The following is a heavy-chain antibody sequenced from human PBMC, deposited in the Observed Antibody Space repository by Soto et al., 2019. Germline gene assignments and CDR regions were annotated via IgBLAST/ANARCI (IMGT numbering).Heavy chain of an antibody. CDR1: GGTFSSYT. CDR3: ATPGIAVAGSLDTAFDI. D-gene: IGHD6-19*01. J-gene: IGHJ3*02. Sequence: SVKVSCKASGGTFSSYTISWVRQAPGQGLEWMGRIIPILVIANYAQKFQGRVTITADKSTSTAYMELSSLRSEDTAVYYCATPGIAVAGSLDTAFDIWGQGTMVTVSS. V-gene: IGHV1-69*02. CDR2: IIPILVIA.